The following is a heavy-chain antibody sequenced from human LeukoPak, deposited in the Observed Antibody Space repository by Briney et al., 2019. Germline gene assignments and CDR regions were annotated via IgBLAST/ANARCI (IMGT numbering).Heavy chain of an antibody. CDR2: ISSSSSYI. Sequence: TGGSLRLSCAASGFTSSSYSMNWVRQAPGKGLEWVSSISSSSSYIYYADSVKGRFTISRDNAKNSLYLQMNSLRAEDTAVYYCAREGQWLAETDDAFDIWGQGTMVTVSS. V-gene: IGHV3-21*01. D-gene: IGHD6-19*01. CDR1: GFTSSSYS. CDR3: AREGQWLAETDDAFDI. J-gene: IGHJ3*02.